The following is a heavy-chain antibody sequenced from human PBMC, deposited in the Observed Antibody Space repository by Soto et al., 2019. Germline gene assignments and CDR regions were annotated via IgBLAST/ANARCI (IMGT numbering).Heavy chain of an antibody. CDR3: ARDLPPSGDFWSGYSDYYYYGMDV. CDR2: ISSSSSYI. D-gene: IGHD3-3*01. Sequence: AGGSLRLSCAASGFTFSSYSMNWVRQAPGKGLEWVSSISSSSSYIYYADSVKGRFTISRDNAKNSLYLQMNSLRAEDTAVYYCARDLPPSGDFWSGYSDYYYYGMDVWGQWTTVTVSS. V-gene: IGHV3-21*01. CDR1: GFTFSSYS. J-gene: IGHJ6*02.